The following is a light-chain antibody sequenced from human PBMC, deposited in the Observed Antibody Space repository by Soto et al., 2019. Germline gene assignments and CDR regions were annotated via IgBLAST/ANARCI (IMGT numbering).Light chain of an antibody. V-gene: IGLV7-43*01. CDR1: TGAVSNGYY. J-gene: IGLJ3*02. Sequence: QAVVTQEPSLTVSPGGTVTLTCASTTGAVSNGYYPNWFQQKPGQAPRPMIYSTSNRHPWTPARLSGSLLGDKAALTLSGVQPEEEDDYYCLIYYGAAPVFGRGTRLTVL. CDR3: LIYYGAAPV. CDR2: STS.